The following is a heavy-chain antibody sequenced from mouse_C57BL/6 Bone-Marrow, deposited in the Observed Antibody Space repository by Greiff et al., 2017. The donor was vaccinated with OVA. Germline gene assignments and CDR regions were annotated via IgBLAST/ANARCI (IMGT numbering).Heavy chain of an antibody. Sequence: EVQGVESGGGLVKPGGSLKLSCAASGFTFSDYGMHWVRQAPEKGLEWVAYISSGSSTIYYADTVKGRFTISRDNAKNTLFLHMTSLRSEDTAMYYCASGYYSNPYYFDYWGQGTTLTVSS. CDR3: ASGYYSNPYYFDY. CDR2: ISSGSSTI. CDR1: GFTFSDYG. D-gene: IGHD2-5*01. V-gene: IGHV5-17*01. J-gene: IGHJ2*01.